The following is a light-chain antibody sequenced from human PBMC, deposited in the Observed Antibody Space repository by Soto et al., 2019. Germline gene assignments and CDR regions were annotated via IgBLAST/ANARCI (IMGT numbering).Light chain of an antibody. CDR1: SSNIGSNT. CDR2: SNN. J-gene: IGLJ3*02. CDR3: AAWDDRLNGWV. Sequence: QSVLTQPPSASGTPGQRVTISCSGRSSNIGSNTVNWYQQLPGTAPKLLIYSNNQRPSGVPDRFSGSKSGTSASLAISGLQSEDEADYYCAAWDDRLNGWVFGGGTKLTVL. V-gene: IGLV1-44*01.